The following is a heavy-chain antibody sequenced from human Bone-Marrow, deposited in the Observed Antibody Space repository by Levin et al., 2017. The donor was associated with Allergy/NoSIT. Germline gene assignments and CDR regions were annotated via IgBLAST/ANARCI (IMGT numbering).Heavy chain of an antibody. CDR2: IYSCGST. CDR3: ARNTHSKYYFDY. J-gene: IGHJ4*02. D-gene: IGHD4-11*01. Sequence: GESLKISCAASGFTVSSNYMSWVRQAPGKGLEWVSVIYSCGSTYYADSVKGRFTISRDNSKNTLYLQMNSLRAEDTAVYYCARNTHSKYYFDYWGQGTLVTVSS. CDR1: GFTVSSNY. V-gene: IGHV3-66*03.